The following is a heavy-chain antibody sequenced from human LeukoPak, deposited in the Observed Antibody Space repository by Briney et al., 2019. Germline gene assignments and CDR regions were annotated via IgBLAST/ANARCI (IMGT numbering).Heavy chain of an antibody. Sequence: ASVKVSCKASGGTFSSYAISWVRQAPGQGLEWMGGIIPIFGTANYAQKFQGRVTITTDESTSTAYMELSSLRSEDTAVYYCASRDDPQREQLVDSDAFDIWGQGTMVTVSS. CDR2: IIPIFGTA. V-gene: IGHV1-69*05. J-gene: IGHJ3*02. CDR3: ASRDDPQREQLVDSDAFDI. CDR1: GGTFSSYA. D-gene: IGHD6-6*01.